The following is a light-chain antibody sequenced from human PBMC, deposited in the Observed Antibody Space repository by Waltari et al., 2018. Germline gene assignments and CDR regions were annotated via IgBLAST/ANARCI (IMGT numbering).Light chain of an antibody. CDR3: ESTDDTGNAIWV. CDR2: EDN. J-gene: IGLJ3*02. V-gene: IGLV3-10*01. Sequence: SYELTQPPSMSVSPGQTARITCSGDALPRKYAYWYQQKSGQAPVLVIYEDNKRPAGIPERFSGSSSGTVATLTISGAQVEDEGDYYCESTDDTGNAIWVFGGGTKLTVL. CDR1: ALPRKY.